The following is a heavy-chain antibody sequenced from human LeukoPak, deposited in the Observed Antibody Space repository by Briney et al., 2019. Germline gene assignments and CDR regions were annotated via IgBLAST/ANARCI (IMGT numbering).Heavy chain of an antibody. CDR3: EREEAFGSGSFDY. D-gene: IGHD1-26*01. J-gene: IGHJ4*02. V-gene: IGHV6-1*01. CDR2: TYDRSKWYH. CDR1: GDTVSINSAA. Sequence: SQTLSLTCVISGDTVSINSAAWNWIRQSPSSCLEWLVRTYDRSKWYHDYAVSVKSRITINPDASKNQFSLQLNSVTPEDTAVYYCEREEAFGSGSFDYCGWGQLVTVSS.